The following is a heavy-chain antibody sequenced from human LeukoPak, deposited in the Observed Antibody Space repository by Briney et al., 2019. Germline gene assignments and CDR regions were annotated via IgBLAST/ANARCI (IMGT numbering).Heavy chain of an antibody. CDR1: GFTFSSYE. V-gene: IGHV3-48*03. Sequence: GGSLRLSCAASGFTFSSYEMNWVRQAPGKGLEWVSYISSSGSTIYYADSVKGRFTISRDNAKNSLYLQMNSLRAEDTAVYYCARGIQLWTTYYYYGMDVWGQGTTVTVSS. CDR2: ISSSGSTI. CDR3: ARGIQLWTTYYYYGMDV. D-gene: IGHD5-18*01. J-gene: IGHJ6*02.